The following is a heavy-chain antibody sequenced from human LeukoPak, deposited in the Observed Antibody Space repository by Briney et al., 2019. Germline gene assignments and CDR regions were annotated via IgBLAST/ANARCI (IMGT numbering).Heavy chain of an antibody. CDR1: GFTFSSYS. CDR3: ARDRGMTTETFDY. Sequence: PGGSLRLSCAASGFTFSSYSMNWVRQAPGKGLEWVSSISSSSSSYIYYADSVKGRFTISRDNAKNSLYLQMNSLRAEDTAVYYCARDRGMTTETFDYWGQGTLVTVSS. CDR2: ISSSSSSYI. D-gene: IGHD4-11*01. J-gene: IGHJ4*02. V-gene: IGHV3-21*01.